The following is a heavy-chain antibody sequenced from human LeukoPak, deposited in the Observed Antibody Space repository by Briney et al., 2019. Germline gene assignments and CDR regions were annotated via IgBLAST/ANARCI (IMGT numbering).Heavy chain of an antibody. Sequence: GGSLRLSCAASGFTFSSYWMSWVRQAPGKGLEWVANIKQDGSEKYYVDSVKGRLTISRDNAKNSLYLQMNSLRAEDTAVYYCARDNRDGYNYADYWGRGTLVTVSS. V-gene: IGHV3-7*03. CDR1: GFTFSSYW. D-gene: IGHD5-24*01. CDR2: IKQDGSEK. J-gene: IGHJ4*02. CDR3: ARDNRDGYNYADY.